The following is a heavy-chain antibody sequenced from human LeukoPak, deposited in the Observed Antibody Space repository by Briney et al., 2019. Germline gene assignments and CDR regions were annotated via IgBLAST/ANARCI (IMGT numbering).Heavy chain of an antibody. CDR2: ISGSGGST. J-gene: IGHJ4*02. Sequence: PGGSLRLSCAASRFTFCNYGMSWVRQAPGKGLEWVSGISGSGGSTYYVDSVRGRFTISRDNSKNTLYLQMSSLGAEDTAVYYCAKVLGPAYDYDILNQGYFDYWGQGTLVTVSS. CDR1: RFTFCNYG. D-gene: IGHD3-22*01. V-gene: IGHV3-23*01. CDR3: AKVLGPAYDYDILNQGYFDY.